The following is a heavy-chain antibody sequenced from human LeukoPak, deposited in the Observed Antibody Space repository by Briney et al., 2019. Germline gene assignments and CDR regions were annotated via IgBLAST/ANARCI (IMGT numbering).Heavy chain of an antibody. Sequence: GGSLRPSCAASGFTFSSYAMSWVRQAPGKGLEWVSAISGSGGSTYYADSVKGRFTISRDNSKNTLYLQMNSLRAEDTAVYYCAKDNRGGYWLWYFDLWGRGTLVTVSS. V-gene: IGHV3-23*01. CDR1: GFTFSSYA. D-gene: IGHD1-26*01. J-gene: IGHJ2*01. CDR3: AKDNRGGYWLWYFDL. CDR2: ISGSGGST.